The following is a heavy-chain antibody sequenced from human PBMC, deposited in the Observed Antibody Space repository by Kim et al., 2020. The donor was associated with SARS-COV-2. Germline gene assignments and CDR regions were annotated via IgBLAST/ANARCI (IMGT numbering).Heavy chain of an antibody. D-gene: IGHD1-26*01. Sequence: ASVKVSCKASGYTFTSYYMHWVRQAPGQGLEWMGIINPSGGSTSYAQKFQGRVTMTRDTSTSTVYMELSSLRSEDTAVYYCASYTISGRYYYGMDVWGQGTTVTVSS. V-gene: IGHV1-46*01. CDR1: GYTFTSYY. CDR2: INPSGGST. CDR3: ASYTISGRYYYGMDV. J-gene: IGHJ6*02.